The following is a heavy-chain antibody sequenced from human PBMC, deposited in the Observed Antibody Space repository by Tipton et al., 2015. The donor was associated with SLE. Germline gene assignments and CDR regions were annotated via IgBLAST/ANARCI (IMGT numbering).Heavy chain of an antibody. CDR1: VGTFNDYD. J-gene: IGHJ4*02. V-gene: IGHV4-34*10. D-gene: IGHD3-22*01. Sequence: TLSLTCLVSVGTFNDYDWAWVRQPPGKGLEWIGQINHRGLTKYSQSLKGRVTLSVDTSKKQLSLRLTSLTAADTAVYYCGRIYDSAGYPFDYWGQGSLVTVSS. CDR2: INHRGLT. CDR3: GRIYDSAGYPFDY.